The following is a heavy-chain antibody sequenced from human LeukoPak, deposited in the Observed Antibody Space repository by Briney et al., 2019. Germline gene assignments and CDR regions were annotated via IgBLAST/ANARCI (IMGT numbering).Heavy chain of an antibody. CDR1: CGSISSHY. D-gene: IGHD1-26*01. Sequence: PSETLSLTYTVSCGSISSHYWSWIRQPPGGGLEWSVYIFYSGRPDYIPSLKSRVTISLETSKHQFSLRLSSVTAADTAVHYCARETRLHSGSYSNDAFDIWGQGTMVTVSS. J-gene: IGHJ3*02. CDR3: ARETRLHSGSYSNDAFDI. CDR2: IFYSGRP. V-gene: IGHV4-59*11.